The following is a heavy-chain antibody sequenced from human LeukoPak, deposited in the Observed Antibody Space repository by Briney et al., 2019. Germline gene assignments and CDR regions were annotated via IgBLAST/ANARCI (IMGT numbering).Heavy chain of an antibody. J-gene: IGHJ6*02. CDR3: ARHEGSGSYPILLDYGMDV. CDR2: INHSGST. D-gene: IGHD1-26*01. Sequence: PSETLSLTCAVYGGSFSGYYWSWIRQPPGKGLEWIGEINHSGSTNYNPSLKSRVTISVDTSKNQFSLKLSSVTAADTAVYYCARHEGSGSYPILLDYGMDVWGQGTTVTVSS. CDR1: GGSFSGYY. V-gene: IGHV4-34*01.